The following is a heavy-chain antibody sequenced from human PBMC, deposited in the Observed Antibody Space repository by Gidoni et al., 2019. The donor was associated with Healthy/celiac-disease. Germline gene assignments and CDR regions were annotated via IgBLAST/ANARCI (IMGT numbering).Heavy chain of an antibody. D-gene: IGHD6-13*01. J-gene: IGHJ6*02. V-gene: IGHV3-33*01. Sequence: QVQLVESGGGVVQPGRPLRLPCSASGFTVRSHGLNWVRQASGTGLEGVAVIWYDGSNKYYADSVKGRFTISRDNSKNTLYLQMNSLRAEDTAVYYCARDQSSSWYSYYYGMDVWGQGTTVTVSS. CDR1: GFTVRSHG. CDR3: ARDQSSSWYSYYYGMDV. CDR2: IWYDGSNK.